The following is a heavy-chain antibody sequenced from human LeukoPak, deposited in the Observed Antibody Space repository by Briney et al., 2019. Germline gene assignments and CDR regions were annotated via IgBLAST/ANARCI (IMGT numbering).Heavy chain of an antibody. CDR2: ISGSGGTT. J-gene: IGHJ4*02. CDR1: GFTFSSHA. Sequence: PGGSLRLSCAASGFTFSSHAMSWVRQAPGKGLEWVSVISGSGGTTYYADSVKGRFTISRDNSKNTLYMQMNSLRAEDTAVYYCAKAQSGYSDLEYWGQGTLVTISS. V-gene: IGHV3-23*01. D-gene: IGHD4-17*01. CDR3: AKAQSGYSDLEY.